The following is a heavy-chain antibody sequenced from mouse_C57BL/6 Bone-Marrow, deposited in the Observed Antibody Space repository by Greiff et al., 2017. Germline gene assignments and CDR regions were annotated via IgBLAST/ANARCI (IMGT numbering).Heavy chain of an antibody. CDR2: ISDGGSYT. J-gene: IGHJ1*03. CDR1: GFTFSSYA. Sequence: EVKLVESGGGLVKPGGSLKLSCAASGFTFSSYAMSWVRQTPEKRLEWVATISDGGSYTYYPDNVKGRFTISRDNAKNNLYLQMSHLKSEDTAMYYCARPVVAHWYFDVWGTGTTVTVSS. D-gene: IGHD1-1*01. V-gene: IGHV5-4*03. CDR3: ARPVVAHWYFDV.